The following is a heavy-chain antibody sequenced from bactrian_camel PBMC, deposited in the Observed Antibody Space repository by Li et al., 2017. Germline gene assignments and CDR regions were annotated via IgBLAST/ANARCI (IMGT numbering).Heavy chain of an antibody. Sequence: VQLVESGGGSVQAGGSLRLSCSYAGDPYYTNCLGWFRQLPGKEREGVAVVDNDGSTGYVGSVKGRFTISRDDAKNTVYLQMNSLKPADTAMYYCAADQRGSCYRLGRGPEFEPDYWGQGTQVTVS. CDR1: GDPYYTNC. CDR2: VDNDGST. V-gene: IGHV3S53*01. CDR3: AADQRGSCYRLGRGPEFEPDY. D-gene: IGHD2*01. J-gene: IGHJ4*01.